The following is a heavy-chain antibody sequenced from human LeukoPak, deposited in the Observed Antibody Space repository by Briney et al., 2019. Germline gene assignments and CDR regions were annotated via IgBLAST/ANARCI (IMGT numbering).Heavy chain of an antibody. CDR3: ARDYYDTSGYYTPAFDY. J-gene: IGHJ4*02. D-gene: IGHD3-22*01. Sequence: GGSLRLSCAAPGFTFSSYWMSWVRQAPGLGLEWVAHIKQHGSEKHYVDSVKGRFTISRDKAKKSLYLQINSLRDEDTAVYYCARDYYDTSGYYTPAFDYWGQGTLVTVSS. V-gene: IGHV3-7*01. CDR2: IKQHGSEK. CDR1: GFTFSSYW.